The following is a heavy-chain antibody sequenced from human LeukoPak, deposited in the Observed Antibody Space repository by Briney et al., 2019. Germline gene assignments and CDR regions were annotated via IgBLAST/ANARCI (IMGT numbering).Heavy chain of an antibody. D-gene: IGHD3-22*01. CDR1: GCSISSGYY. J-gene: IGHJ4*02. Sequence: SETLSLTCGVPGCSISSGYYWGWIRQPPGKGLEWIGSIYHSGSTYYNPSLKSRVTISVDTSKNQFSLKLSSVTAADTAVYYCARHAASGYYDTSGYYPLLFDYWGQGTLVTVSS. V-gene: IGHV4-38-2*01. CDR3: ARHAASGYYDTSGYYPLLFDY. CDR2: IYHSGST.